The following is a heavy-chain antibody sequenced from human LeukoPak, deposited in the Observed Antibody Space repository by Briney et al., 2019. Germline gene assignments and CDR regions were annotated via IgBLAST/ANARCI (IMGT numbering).Heavy chain of an antibody. Sequence: ASVKVSCKASGDTFSMYTFSWVRQAPGQGLEWMGRIIPIPDIANYPQKFQGRVTITADILTSTTYMELSSLRSDDTAVYYCARDHCSGGTCPGGHWGQGTLVTVSS. V-gene: IGHV1-69*04. CDR2: IIPIPDIA. CDR3: ARDHCSGGTCPGGH. J-gene: IGHJ4*02. D-gene: IGHD2-15*01. CDR1: GDTFSMYT.